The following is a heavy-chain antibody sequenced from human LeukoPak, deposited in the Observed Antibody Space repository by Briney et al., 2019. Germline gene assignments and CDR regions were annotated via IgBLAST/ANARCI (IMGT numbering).Heavy chain of an antibody. CDR3: AKDRGYSYGYYFDY. V-gene: IGHV3-23*01. J-gene: IGHJ4*02. D-gene: IGHD5-18*01. CDR1: GFTFSSYA. CDR2: ISGSGGST. Sequence: GVSQRLSCAASGFTFSSYAMSWVRQAPAKGLEWVSAISGSGGSTYYADSVKGRFTISRDNSKNTLYLQMNSLRAEDRAVYYCAKDRGYSYGYYFDYWGQGTLVTVSS.